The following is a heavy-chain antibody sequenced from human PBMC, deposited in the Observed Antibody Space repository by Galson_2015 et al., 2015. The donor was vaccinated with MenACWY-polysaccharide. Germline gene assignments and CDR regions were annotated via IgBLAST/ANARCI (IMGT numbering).Heavy chain of an antibody. J-gene: IGHJ4*02. Sequence: SLRLSCAGSGYTFNSAWMNWVRQAPGKGLEWVARIRTQSEGRTAYATPVKGRFTISRDDSNNALYPHMNNLKPEDTAMYYCTADVPEPLSQIDYWGQGTLVTVSS. CDR2: IRTQSEGRT. V-gene: IGHV3-15*01. CDR3: TADVPEPLSQIDY. CDR1: GYTFNSAW. D-gene: IGHD1-14*01.